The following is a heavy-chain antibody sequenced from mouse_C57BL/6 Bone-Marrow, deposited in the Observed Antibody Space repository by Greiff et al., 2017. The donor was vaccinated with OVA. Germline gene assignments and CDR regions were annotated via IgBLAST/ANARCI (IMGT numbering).Heavy chain of an antibody. V-gene: IGHV5-6*01. Sequence: EVKVVESGGDLVKPGGSLKLSCAASGFTFSSYGMSWVRQTPDKRLEWVATISSGGSYTYYPDSVKGRFTISRDNAKNTLYLQMSSLKSEDTAMYYCARDDYGKDYYAMDYWGQGTSVTVSS. D-gene: IGHD1-1*01. CDR3: ARDDYGKDYYAMDY. CDR1: GFTFSSYG. CDR2: ISSGGSYT. J-gene: IGHJ4*01.